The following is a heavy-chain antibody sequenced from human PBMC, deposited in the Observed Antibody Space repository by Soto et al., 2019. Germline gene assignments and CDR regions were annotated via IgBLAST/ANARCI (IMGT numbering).Heavy chain of an antibody. CDR1: GFAFSSYA. V-gene: IGHV3-30-3*01. Sequence: GGSLRLSCAASGFAFSSYAMHWVRQAPGKGLDWVAVISYDGNNKYYADSVKGRFTISRDNSKNTLYLQMNSLRAEDTAVYYCARDSWDYWGQGTLVTVSS. CDR3: ARDSWDY. J-gene: IGHJ4*02. CDR2: ISYDGNNK.